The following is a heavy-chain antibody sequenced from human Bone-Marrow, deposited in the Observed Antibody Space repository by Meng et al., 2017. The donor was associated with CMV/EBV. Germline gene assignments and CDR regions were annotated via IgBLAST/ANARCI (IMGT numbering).Heavy chain of an antibody. J-gene: IGHJ5*02. D-gene: IGHD3-3*01. CDR1: GYTFTSYG. CDR2: ISAYNGNT. Sequence: ASVKVSCKASGYTFTSYGISWVRQAPGQGLEWMGWISAYNGNTNYAQKFQGRVTMTRNTSISTAYMELSSPRSEDTAVYYCARGEDLGPFWSGYLEVTEFDPWGQGTLVTVSS. CDR3: ARGEDLGPFWSGYLEVTEFDP. V-gene: IGHV1-18*01.